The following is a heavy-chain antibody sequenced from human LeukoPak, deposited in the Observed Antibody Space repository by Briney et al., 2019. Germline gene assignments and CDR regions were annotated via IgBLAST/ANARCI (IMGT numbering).Heavy chain of an antibody. CDR1: GFTFDDYA. CDR2: ISWNSGSI. Sequence: GGSLRLSCAASGFTFDDYAMHWVRQAPGKGLEWVSGISWNSGSIGYADSVKGRLTISRDNAKNSLYLQMNSLRAEDTAVYYCARQGSSPQPFDYWGQGTLVTVSS. J-gene: IGHJ4*02. V-gene: IGHV3-9*01. CDR3: ARQGSSPQPFDY. D-gene: IGHD2-15*01.